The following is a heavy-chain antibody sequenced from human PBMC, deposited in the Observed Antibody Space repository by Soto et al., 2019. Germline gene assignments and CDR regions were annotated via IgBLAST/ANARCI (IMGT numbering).Heavy chain of an antibody. CDR2: ISAYNGNT. CDR1: GYTFTSYG. D-gene: IGHD1-7*01. Sequence: QVQLVQSGAEVKKPGASVKVSCKASGYTFTSYGISWVRQAPGQGLEWMGWISAYNGNTNYAQKLQGRVTRTTDTSTSTAYMELRSLRSDDTAVYYCARDSPFRSAGTTSHYYYGMDVWGQGTTVTTSS. CDR3: ARDSPFRSAGTTSHYYYGMDV. J-gene: IGHJ6*02. V-gene: IGHV1-18*01.